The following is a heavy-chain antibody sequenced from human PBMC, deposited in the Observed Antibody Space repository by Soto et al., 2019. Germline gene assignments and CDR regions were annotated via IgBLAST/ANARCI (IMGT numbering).Heavy chain of an antibody. V-gene: IGHV1-3*01. Sequence: ASVKVSCKASGYTFTSYAMHWVLQAPGQRLEWMGWINAVNGNTKYSQKFQGRVTMTTDTSTSTAYMELRSLRSDDTAVYYCARDGPYYDSSGYYSDYWGQGTLVTVSS. J-gene: IGHJ4*02. CDR1: GYTFTSYA. CDR3: ARDGPYYDSSGYYSDY. D-gene: IGHD3-22*01. CDR2: INAVNGNT.